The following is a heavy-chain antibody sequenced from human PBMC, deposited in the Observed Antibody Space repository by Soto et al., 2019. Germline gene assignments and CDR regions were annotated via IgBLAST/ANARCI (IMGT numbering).Heavy chain of an antibody. CDR2: IYWDDDK. V-gene: IGHV2-5*02. Sequence: GSGPTLVNPPQTLTLTCTFSGFSLSTTGVGVGWIRQPPGKALEWLALIYWDDDKRYNPSLKSRLTITKDTSKNQVVLTMTNMDPVDTATYYCVQSRCGGDCLQSYSSHSYYGLDVWGQGTTVTVSS. J-gene: IGHJ6*02. CDR1: GFSLSTTGVG. D-gene: IGHD2-21*01. CDR3: VQSRCGGDCLQSYSSHSYYGLDV.